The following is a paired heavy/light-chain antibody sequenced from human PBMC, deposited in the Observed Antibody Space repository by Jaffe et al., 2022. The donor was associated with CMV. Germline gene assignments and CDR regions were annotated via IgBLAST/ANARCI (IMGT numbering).Light chain of an antibody. Sequence: QSVLTQPPSVSAAPGQKVTISCSGSSSNIGNNYVSWYQQLPGRAPKLLIYDKNERPSGIPDRFSASKSGTSATLGITGLQTGDEADYYCATWDSSLSAGVFGGGTKVTVL. J-gene: IGLJ3*02. CDR2: DKN. CDR3: ATWDSSLSAGV. CDR1: SSNIGNNY. V-gene: IGLV1-51*01.
Heavy chain of an antibody. D-gene: IGHD6-19*01. CDR3: ASPVKYSSGLFFYGMDV. Sequence: EVQLVESGGGLVQPGGSLRLSCAASGFTFYRYWMHWVRQAPGKGLVWVSRISSYGRDTHYADSVKGRFTISRDNAKDTVYLEMNSLRAEDTAVYYCASPVKYSSGLFFYGMDVWGQGTTVTVSS. CDR2: ISSYGRDT. V-gene: IGHV3-74*01. CDR1: GFTFYRYW. J-gene: IGHJ6*02.